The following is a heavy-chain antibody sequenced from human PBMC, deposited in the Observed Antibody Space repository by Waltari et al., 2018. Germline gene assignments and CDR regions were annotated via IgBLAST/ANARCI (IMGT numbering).Heavy chain of an antibody. V-gene: IGHV4-59*01. Sequence: QVQLQESGPGLVKPSETLSLTCTVSGGSISSYYWSWIRQPPGKGLEWIGYIYYSGSTNYNPSLKSRVTISVDTSKNQFSLKLSSVTAADTAVYYCARDTPYCSSTSCYAFDIWGQGTMVTVSS. CDR3: ARDTPYCSSTSCYAFDI. CDR1: GGSISSYY. J-gene: IGHJ3*02. D-gene: IGHD2-2*01. CDR2: IYYSGST.